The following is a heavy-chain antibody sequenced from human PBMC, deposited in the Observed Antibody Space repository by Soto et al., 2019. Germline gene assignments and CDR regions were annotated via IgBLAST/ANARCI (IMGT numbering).Heavy chain of an antibody. Sequence: SVKVSCKASGGTFSSYAISWVRQAPGQGLEWMGGIIPIFGTANYAQKLQGRVTITADESTSTAYMELSSLRSEDTAVYYCARDRESSGYDLQSDAFDIWGQGTMVTVSS. V-gene: IGHV1-69*13. CDR1: GGTFSSYA. D-gene: IGHD5-12*01. CDR3: ARDRESSGYDLQSDAFDI. J-gene: IGHJ3*02. CDR2: IIPIFGTA.